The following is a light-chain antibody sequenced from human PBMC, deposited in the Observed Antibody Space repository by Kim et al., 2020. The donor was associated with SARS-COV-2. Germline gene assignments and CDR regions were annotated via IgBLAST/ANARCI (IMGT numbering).Light chain of an antibody. V-gene: IGLV10-54*01. CDR1: SDNVGNQG. CDR2: RDN. CDR3: SAWDSSLSAWV. J-gene: IGLJ3*02. Sequence: QPPTLTCTGNSDNVGNQGAAWLQHPQGHPPKLLAYRDNNLLSGISERLSASRSGNTASLTITGLQPEDEADYYCSAWDSSLSAWVFGGGTQLTVL.